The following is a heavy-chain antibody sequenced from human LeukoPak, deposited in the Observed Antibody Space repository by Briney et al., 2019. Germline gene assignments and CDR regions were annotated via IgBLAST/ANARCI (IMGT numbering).Heavy chain of an antibody. CDR1: GFTFSSYS. V-gene: IGHV3-21*01. CDR3: ARGLGYSYGYGDYFDY. Sequence: GGSLRLSCAASGFTFSSYSMNWVRQAPGKGLEWVSSISSSSSYIYYADSVKGRFTISRDNAKNSLYLQMNSLRAEDTAVYYCARGLGYSYGYGDYFDYWGREPWSPSPQ. J-gene: IGHJ4*02. D-gene: IGHD5-18*01. CDR2: ISSSSSYI.